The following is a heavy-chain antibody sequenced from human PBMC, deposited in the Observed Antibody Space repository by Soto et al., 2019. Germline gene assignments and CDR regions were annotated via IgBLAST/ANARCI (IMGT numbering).Heavy chain of an antibody. V-gene: IGHV4-39*01. J-gene: IGHJ5*02. CDR1: GGSISSSSYY. CDR3: ARLLSTVVTPMLGRWFDP. D-gene: IGHD4-17*01. Sequence: SETLSLTCTVSGGSISSSSYYWGWIRQPPGKGLEWIGSIYYSGSTYYNPSLKSRVTISVDTSKNQFSLKLSSVTAADTAVYYCARLLSTVVTPMLGRWFDPWGQGTLVTVSS. CDR2: IYYSGST.